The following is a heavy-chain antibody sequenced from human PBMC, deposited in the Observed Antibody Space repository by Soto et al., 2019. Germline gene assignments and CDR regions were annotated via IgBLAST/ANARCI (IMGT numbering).Heavy chain of an antibody. CDR1: GFTFSSYS. Sequence: GGSLRLSCAASGFTFSSYSMNWVRQAPGKGLEWVSSISSSSSYIYYADSVKGRFTISRDNAKNSLYLQMNSLRAEDTAVYYCARDMGFTLFDYWGQGTLVTVSS. D-gene: IGHD3-10*01. CDR3: ARDMGFTLFDY. CDR2: ISSSSSYI. V-gene: IGHV3-21*01. J-gene: IGHJ4*02.